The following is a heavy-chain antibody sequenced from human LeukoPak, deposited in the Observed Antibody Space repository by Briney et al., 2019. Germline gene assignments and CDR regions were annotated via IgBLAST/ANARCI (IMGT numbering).Heavy chain of an antibody. CDR2: IHYTGST. V-gene: IGHV4-59*01. Sequence: ASETLSLTCTVSGGSITNFYWSWVRQPPGKGLELIGYIHYTGSTFYNPSLKSRVTISVDMSKNQFSLKLSSVTAADTAVYYCARGSLAPSYYYYGMDVWGQGTTVTVSS. CDR3: ARGSLAPSYYYYGMDV. J-gene: IGHJ6*02. CDR1: GGSITNFY.